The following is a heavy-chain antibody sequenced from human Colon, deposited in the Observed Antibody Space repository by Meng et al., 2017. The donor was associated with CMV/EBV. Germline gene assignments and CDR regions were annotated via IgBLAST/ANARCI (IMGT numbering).Heavy chain of an antibody. CDR2: ISKTSTFI. Sequence: GESLKISCVGSGFTFGSYTMNWVRHAPGKGLEWVASISKTSTFINYADSVKGRFTISRDNAKASLYLHMNSLTAEDTGVYYCVGSRVRYIFDHWGQGTLVTVSS. V-gene: IGHV3-21*04. CDR3: VGSRVRYIFDH. CDR1: GFTFGSYT. J-gene: IGHJ4*02. D-gene: IGHD5-18*01.